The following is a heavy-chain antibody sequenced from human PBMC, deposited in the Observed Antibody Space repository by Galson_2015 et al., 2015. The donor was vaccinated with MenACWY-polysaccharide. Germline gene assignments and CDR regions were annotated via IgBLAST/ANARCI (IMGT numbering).Heavy chain of an antibody. V-gene: IGHV3-73*01. J-gene: IGHJ4*02. Sequence: SLRLSCAASGFTFTGSGVLWVRQASGKGLEFLGRIGTKANNYATAYAASLKGRFTVSRDDSKNKAYLKMNSLKTEDTAVYRCNIFREGDDYWGQGTLVTVSS. D-gene: IGHD3-10*01. CDR3: NIFREGDDY. CDR1: GFTFTGSG. CDR2: IGTKANNYAT.